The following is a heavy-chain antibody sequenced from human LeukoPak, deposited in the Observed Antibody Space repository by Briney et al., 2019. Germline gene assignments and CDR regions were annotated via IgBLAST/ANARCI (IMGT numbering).Heavy chain of an antibody. CDR2: INSDGSST. J-gene: IGHJ4*02. D-gene: IGHD6-19*01. Sequence: GGSLRLSCAASEFTFSNYWMHWVRQAPGKGLEWVSRINSDGSSTSYADSVKGRFTISRDNAKNTLYLQMNSLRAEDTAVYYCARDLYTTGWRIDYWGQGTLVTVSS. V-gene: IGHV3-74*01. CDR1: EFTFSNYW. CDR3: ARDLYTTGWRIDY.